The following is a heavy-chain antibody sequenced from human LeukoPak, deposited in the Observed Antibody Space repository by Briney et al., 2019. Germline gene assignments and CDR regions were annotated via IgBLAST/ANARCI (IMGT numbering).Heavy chain of an antibody. CDR2: IYYSGST. D-gene: IGHD5-18*01. V-gene: IGHV4-39*07. J-gene: IGHJ3*02. Sequence: SETLSLTCTVSGGSISSSSYYWGWIRQPPGKGLEWIGSIYYSGSTYYNPSLKSRVTISVDTSKNQFSLKLSSVTAADTAVYYCARYTAMVAFHAHGFDIWGKGTMVTVS. CDR1: GGSISSSSYY. CDR3: ARYTAMVAFHAHGFDI.